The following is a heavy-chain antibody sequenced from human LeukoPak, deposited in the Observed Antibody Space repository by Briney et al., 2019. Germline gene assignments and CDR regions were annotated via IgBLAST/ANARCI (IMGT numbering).Heavy chain of an antibody. CDR1: GYTFTGYY. D-gene: IGHD3-16*01. Sequence: ASVKVSCKASGYTFTGYYMHWVRQAPGQGLEWMGRINPNSGGTNYAQKFQGRVTITADESTSTAYMELSSLRSEDTAVYYCARPLGLGAKPHNYYYGMDVWGQGTTVTVSS. V-gene: IGHV1-2*06. CDR3: ARPLGLGAKPHNYYYGMDV. CDR2: INPNSGGT. J-gene: IGHJ6*02.